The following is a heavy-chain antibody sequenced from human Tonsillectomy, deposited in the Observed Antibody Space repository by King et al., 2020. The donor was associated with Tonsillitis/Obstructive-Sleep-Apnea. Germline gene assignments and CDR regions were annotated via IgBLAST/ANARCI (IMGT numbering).Heavy chain of an antibody. D-gene: IGHD3-16*01. Sequence: VQLVESGGGVVQPGRSLRLSCAASGFTFSSYGMNWVRQAPGKGLEWVAVIWYDGSNKYYVDSVKGRFTISRDNSKNMLWLQMISLRAEDTGVYYCARWGDGRRFDYWGQGTLVTVSS. CDR2: IWYDGSNK. J-gene: IGHJ4*02. V-gene: IGHV3-33*01. CDR3: ARWGDGRRFDY. CDR1: GFTFSSYG.